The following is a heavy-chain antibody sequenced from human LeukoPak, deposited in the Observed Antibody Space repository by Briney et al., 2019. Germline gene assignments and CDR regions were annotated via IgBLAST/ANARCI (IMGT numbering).Heavy chain of an antibody. V-gene: IGHV4-59*11. J-gene: IGHJ4*02. D-gene: IGHD4-17*01. Sequence: SETLSLTCTVSGGSISSHCWSWIRQPPGKGLEWIGYIYYSGSTNYNPSLKSRVTISVDTSKNQFSLKLSSVTAADTAVYYCATYRGLYGDYAQDYWGQGTLVTVSS. CDR3: ATYRGLYGDYAQDY. CDR1: GGSISSHC. CDR2: IYYSGST.